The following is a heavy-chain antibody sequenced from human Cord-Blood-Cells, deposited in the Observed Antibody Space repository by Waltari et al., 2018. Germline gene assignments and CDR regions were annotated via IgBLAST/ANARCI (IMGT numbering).Heavy chain of an antibody. V-gene: IGHV4-38-2*01. CDR1: GYSISSGYY. J-gene: IGHJ3*02. CDR3: ARDSIAARPVGAFDI. Sequence: QVQLQESGPGLVKPSETLSLTCAVSGYSISSGYYWGWIRQPPGKGLEWIGSIYHSGGTYYTPALKSRVTISVDTSKNQFSLKLSSVTAADTAVYYCARDSIAARPVGAFDIWGQGTMVTVSS. CDR2: IYHSGGT. D-gene: IGHD6-6*01.